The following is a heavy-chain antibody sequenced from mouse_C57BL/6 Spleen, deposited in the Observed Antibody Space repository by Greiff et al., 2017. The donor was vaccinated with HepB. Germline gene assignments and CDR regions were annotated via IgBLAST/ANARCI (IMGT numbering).Heavy chain of an antibody. CDR2: IDPSDSYT. Sequence: VQLQQSGAELVMPGASVKLSCKASGYTFTSYWMHWVKQRPGQGLEWIGEIDPSDSYTNYNQKFKGKSTLTVDKSSSTAYMQLSSLTSEDSAVYYCARIQYYGSSLYFDYWGQGTTLTVSS. CDR3: ARIQYYGSSLYFDY. D-gene: IGHD1-1*01. CDR1: GYTFTSYW. V-gene: IGHV1-69*01. J-gene: IGHJ2*01.